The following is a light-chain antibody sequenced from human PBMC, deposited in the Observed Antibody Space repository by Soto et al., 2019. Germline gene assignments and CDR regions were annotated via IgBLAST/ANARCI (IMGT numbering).Light chain of an antibody. CDR3: QSFDNNNWV. J-gene: IGLJ3*02. Sequence: NFMLTQPHSVSESPGKTVTISCTRSSGSIASNYVHWYQQRPGSSPTTVIYEGSQRPSGVPDRFSGSIDTSSNSASLTISGLRTADEADYYCQSFDNNNWVFGGGTKLTVL. V-gene: IGLV6-57*01. CDR2: EGS. CDR1: SGSIASNY.